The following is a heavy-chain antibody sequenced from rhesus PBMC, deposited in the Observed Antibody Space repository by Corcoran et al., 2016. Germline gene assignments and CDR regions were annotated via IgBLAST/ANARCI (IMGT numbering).Heavy chain of an antibody. D-gene: IGHD6-31*01. Sequence: QVQLQESGPGLVKPSETLSLTCAVSGGSIRDDYYWRWIRQPPGKGLEGIGYIYVSGGGNKYNPSHKKRVTIARDTSKNQFSLKLSSGTSADTAGYYGANSGWPEAFDFWGQGLRVTVSS. CDR2: IYVSGGGN. CDR3: ANSGWPEAFDF. CDR1: GGSIRDDYY. J-gene: IGHJ3*01. V-gene: IGHV4-106*01.